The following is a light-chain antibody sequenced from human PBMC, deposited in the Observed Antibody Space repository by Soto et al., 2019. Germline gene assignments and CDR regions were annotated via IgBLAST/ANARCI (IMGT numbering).Light chain of an antibody. J-gene: IGLJ1*01. CDR1: SSDVGAYNY. Sequence: QSALTQPPSASGSPGQSVTISCTGTSSDVGAYNYVSWYQQHPGKVPKLMMYEVSKRPSGVPDRFSGSKSGNTASLTVSGLKADDEADYYCSSYGGSNNFGVFGTGTKLTV. CDR2: EVS. V-gene: IGLV2-8*01. CDR3: SSYGGSNNFGV.